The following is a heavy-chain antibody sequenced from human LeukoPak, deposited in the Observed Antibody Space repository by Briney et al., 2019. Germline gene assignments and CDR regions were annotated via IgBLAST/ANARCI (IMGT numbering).Heavy chain of an antibody. CDR3: ARDQQQLASPLDY. CDR2: ISSSSSTI. D-gene: IGHD6-13*01. Sequence: GGSLRLSCAASGFTFSSYSMNWVRQAPGKGLEWVSYISSSSSTIYYADSVKGRFTISRDNAKNSLYLKMNSLRDEDTAVYYCARDQQQLASPLDYWGQGTLVTVSS. V-gene: IGHV3-48*02. J-gene: IGHJ4*02. CDR1: GFTFSSYS.